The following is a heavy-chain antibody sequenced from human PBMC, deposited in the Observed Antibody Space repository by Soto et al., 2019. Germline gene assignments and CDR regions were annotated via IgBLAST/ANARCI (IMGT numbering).Heavy chain of an antibody. CDR1: GFTLSSYA. V-gene: IGHV3-30-3*01. D-gene: IGHD6-19*01. Sequence: QPGWSLRLSCAASGFTLSSYAIHWVRQAPGKGLEWVTVISKGGSNLYFADSVKGRFTISRDNSKNTLYLQMNSLRSEDTAVYYCAREVEYTSAFGISSSFDYWGQGTLVTVSS. CDR2: ISKGGSNL. J-gene: IGHJ4*02. CDR3: AREVEYTSAFGISSSFDY.